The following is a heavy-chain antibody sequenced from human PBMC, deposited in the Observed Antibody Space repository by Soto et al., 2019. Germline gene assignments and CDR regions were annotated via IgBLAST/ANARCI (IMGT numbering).Heavy chain of an antibody. CDR2: ISGSGGST. V-gene: IGHV3-23*01. D-gene: IGHD3-3*01. CDR3: AKYDFWNGRISPYYYYGMDV. J-gene: IGHJ6*02. CDR1: GFTFSSYA. Sequence: GGSLRLSCAASGFTFSSYAMSWVRQAPGKGLEWVSAISGSGGSTYYADSVKGRFTISRDNSKNTLYLQMNSLRAEDTAVYYCAKYDFWNGRISPYYYYGMDVWGQGTTVTVSS.